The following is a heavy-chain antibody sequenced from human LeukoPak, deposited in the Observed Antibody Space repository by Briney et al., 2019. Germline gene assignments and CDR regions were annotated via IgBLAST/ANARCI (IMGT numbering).Heavy chain of an antibody. D-gene: IGHD3-9*01. V-gene: IGHV4-34*01. CDR3: AREGVFYDILTAYYRPYYFDF. CDR2: IHHSGTT. CDR1: GFTFSSYD. J-gene: IGHJ4*02. Sequence: PGGSLRLSCAASGFTFSSYDLSWVRQPPGKGLEWIGEIHHSGTTNYNPSLKSRVTISVDTSKSQFSLKLGSVTAADTAVYYCAREGVFYDILTAYYRPYYFDFWGQGTLVTVSS.